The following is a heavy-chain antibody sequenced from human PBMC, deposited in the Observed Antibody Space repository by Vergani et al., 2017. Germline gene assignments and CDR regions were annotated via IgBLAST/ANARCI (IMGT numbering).Heavy chain of an antibody. CDR2: ISGSGGST. Sequence: EVQLVESGGGLVQPGRSLRLSCAASGFTFSSYAMSWVRQAPGKGLEWVSAISGSGGSTYYADSVKGRFTISRDNSKNTLYLQMNSLRAEDTAVYYCAKEGAWIQLWQEYYGMDVWGQGTTVTVSS. CDR3: AKEGAWIQLWQEYYGMDV. V-gene: IGHV3-23*04. J-gene: IGHJ6*02. CDR1: GFTFSSYA. D-gene: IGHD5-18*01.